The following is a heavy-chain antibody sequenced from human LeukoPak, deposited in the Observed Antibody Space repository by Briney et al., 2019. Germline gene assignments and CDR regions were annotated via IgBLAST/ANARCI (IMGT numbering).Heavy chain of an antibody. J-gene: IGHJ5*02. CDR3: AAYCTSTTCLIDH. Sequence: GGSLRLSCAASGFTFSSYAMSWVRQAPGKGLEWVSGISGSGGNTYYADSVKGRFTISRDNSKNTLHLQMNSLRAEDTAVYHCAAYCTSTTCLIDHWGQGTLVTVSS. V-gene: IGHV3-23*01. CDR1: GFTFSSYA. D-gene: IGHD2-2*01. CDR2: ISGSGGNT.